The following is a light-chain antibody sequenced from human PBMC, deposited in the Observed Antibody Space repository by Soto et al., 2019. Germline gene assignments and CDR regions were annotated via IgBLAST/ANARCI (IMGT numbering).Light chain of an antibody. V-gene: IGLV2-14*01. CDR1: SSDVGGYNY. J-gene: IGLJ1*01. CDR3: SSYTSSSPYV. Sequence: QSALTQPASVSGSPGQSITISCTGTSSDVGGYNYVSWYQQQPGKAPKLMIYEVSNRSSGVSNRFSGSKSGNTASLTISGLQAEDEAHYYCSSYTSSSPYVFGTGTKVTVL. CDR2: EVS.